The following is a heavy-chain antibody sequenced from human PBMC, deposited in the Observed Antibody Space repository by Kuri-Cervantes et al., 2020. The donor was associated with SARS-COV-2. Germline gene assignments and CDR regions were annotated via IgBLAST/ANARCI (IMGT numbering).Heavy chain of an antibody. CDR3: ARGSDSTGTARSAFDI. D-gene: IGHD1-1*01. J-gene: IGHJ3*02. Sequence: ASVKVSCKASGYTFTSYYMHWVRQAPGQGLEWMGIINPSGGSTSYAQKFQGRVTMTRDTSISTAYMELSRLRSDDTAVYYCARGSDSTGTARSAFDIWGQGTMVTVSS. V-gene: IGHV1-46*01. CDR1: GYTFTSYY. CDR2: INPSGGST.